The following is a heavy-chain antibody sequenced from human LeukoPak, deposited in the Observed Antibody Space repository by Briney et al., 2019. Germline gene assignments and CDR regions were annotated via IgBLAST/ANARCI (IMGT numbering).Heavy chain of an antibody. CDR1: GGSFSGYY. J-gene: IGHJ4*02. Sequence: PSETLSLTCAVYGGSFSGYYWSWIRQPAGKGLEWIGRIYTSGSTNYNPSLKSRVTMSVDTSKNQFSLKLSSVTAADTAVYYCARDPGNNLLDYWGQGTLVTVSS. CDR3: ARDPGNNLLDY. V-gene: IGHV4-4*07. CDR2: IYTSGST. D-gene: IGHD1/OR15-1a*01.